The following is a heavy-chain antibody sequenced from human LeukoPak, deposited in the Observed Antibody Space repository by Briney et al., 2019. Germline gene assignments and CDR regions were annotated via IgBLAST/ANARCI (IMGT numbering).Heavy chain of an antibody. V-gene: IGHV1-69*13. CDR3: ARVLYDYVIFGWFDP. CDR1: GGTYSSYA. Sequence: ASVKVSCKASGGTYSSYAISWVRQAPGQGLECMGGIIPIFGTANYAQKFQGRVTITADESTSTAYMELSSLRSEDTAVYYCARVLYDYVIFGWFDPWGQGTLVTVSS. J-gene: IGHJ5*02. CDR2: IIPIFGTA. D-gene: IGHD3-16*01.